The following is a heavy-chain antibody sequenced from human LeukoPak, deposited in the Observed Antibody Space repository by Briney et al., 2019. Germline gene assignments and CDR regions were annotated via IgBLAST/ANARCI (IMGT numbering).Heavy chain of an antibody. D-gene: IGHD2-2*01. CDR2: IYYSGST. J-gene: IGHJ6*03. CDR3: ARGGYCSSTSCYLSRRGYMDV. Sequence: PSETLSLTCTVSGGSISSSSYYWGWIRQPPGKGLEWIGYIYYSGSTNYNPSLKSRVTISVDTSKNQFSLKLSSVTAADTAVYYCARGGYCSSTSCYLSRRGYMDVWGKGTTVTISS. V-gene: IGHV4-61*05. CDR1: GGSISSSSYY.